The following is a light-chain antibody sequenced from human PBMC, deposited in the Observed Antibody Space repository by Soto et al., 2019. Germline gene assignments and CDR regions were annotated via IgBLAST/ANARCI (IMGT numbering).Light chain of an antibody. V-gene: IGKV1-5*01. J-gene: IGKJ1*01. CDR1: ESISSW. CDR2: DAS. CDR3: QDYSPYSWT. Sequence: DIQMPQSPSTLSASVGDTVTITCRASESISSWLAWYQEKPGKAPNLLIYDASSLESGVPSRFSGSGSGTEFTLTISSLQPDDFATYYCQDYSPYSWTFGQGTKVEIK.